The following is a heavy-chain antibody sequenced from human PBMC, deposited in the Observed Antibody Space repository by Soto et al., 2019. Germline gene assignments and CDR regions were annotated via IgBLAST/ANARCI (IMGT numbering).Heavy chain of an antibody. J-gene: IGHJ4*02. CDR2: ISSSASTI. CDR1: GFTFSDYF. D-gene: IGHD3-3*01. Sequence: QVQLVESGGGLVKPGGSLRLSCAASGFTFSDYFMSWIRQAPGKGLEWVSSISSSASTIYYADSVKGRFTISRDNAKNSLYLQMTSLRAEDTGVYYWARWGVDDFWSGYYSDYWGQGTLVTVSS. V-gene: IGHV3-11*01. CDR3: ARWGVDDFWSGYYSDY.